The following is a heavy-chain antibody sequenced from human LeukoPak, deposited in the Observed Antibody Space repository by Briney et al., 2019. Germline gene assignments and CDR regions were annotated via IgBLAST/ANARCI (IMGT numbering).Heavy chain of an antibody. CDR1: GGSFSGYY. V-gene: IGHV4-34*01. CDR2: IDHSGST. J-gene: IGHJ4*02. Sequence: SETLSLTCAVYGGSFSGYYWSWIRQPPGKGLEWIGEIDHSGSTNYNPSLKSRVTISVDTSKNQFSLKLSSVTAADTAVYYCARSSQDIVVVPAAPLVATAHLDYWGQGTLVTVSS. CDR3: ARSSQDIVVVPAAPLVATAHLDY. D-gene: IGHD2-2*01.